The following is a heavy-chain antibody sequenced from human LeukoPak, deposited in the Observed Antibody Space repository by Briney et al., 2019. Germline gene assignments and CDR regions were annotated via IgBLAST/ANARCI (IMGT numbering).Heavy chain of an antibody. CDR2: MNPNSGNT. J-gene: IGHJ4*02. CDR3: ARATQIRDYGSNY. D-gene: IGHD4-17*01. Sequence: ASVKVSCKASGYTFTSYDINWVRQATGQGLEWMGWMNPNSGNTGYAQKFQGRVTMTRNTSISTAYMDLSSLRSEDAAVYYCARATQIRDYGSNYWGQGTLVTVSS. CDR1: GYTFTSYD. V-gene: IGHV1-8*01.